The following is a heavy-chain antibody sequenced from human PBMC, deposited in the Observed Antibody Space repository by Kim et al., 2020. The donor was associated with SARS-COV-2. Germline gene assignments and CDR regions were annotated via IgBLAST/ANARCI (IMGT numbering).Heavy chain of an antibody. CDR3: AKEYSGSYYSLDY. J-gene: IGHJ4*02. D-gene: IGHD1-26*01. V-gene: IGHV3-30*02. Sequence: YYADPGKGRFTISRDNSKNTLYLQMNSLRAEDTAVYYCAKEYSGSYYSLDYWGQGTLVTVSS.